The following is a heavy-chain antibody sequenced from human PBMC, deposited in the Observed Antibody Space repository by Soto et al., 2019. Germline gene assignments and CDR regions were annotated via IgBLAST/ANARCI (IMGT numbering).Heavy chain of an antibody. J-gene: IGHJ5*02. CDR1: GFTFSSYS. CDR2: ISSSSSYI. D-gene: IGHD3-10*01. Sequence: GGSLRLSCAASGFTFSSYSMNWVRQAPGKGLERVSSISSSSSYIYYADSVKGRFTISRDNAKNSLYLQMNSLRAEDTAVYYCERISNTMVRGVIRDPCGQGPLVTVYS. V-gene: IGHV3-21*01. CDR3: ERISNTMVRGVIRDP.